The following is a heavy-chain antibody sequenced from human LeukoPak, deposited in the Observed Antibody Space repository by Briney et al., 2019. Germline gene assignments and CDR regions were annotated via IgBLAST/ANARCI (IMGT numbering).Heavy chain of an antibody. J-gene: IGHJ4*02. CDR3: AKLSGLWFREPYFDY. Sequence: GGSLRLSCAASGFTFSSYAMSWVRQAPGKGLEWVSAISGSGGSTYYADSVKGRFTISRDNSKNTLYLQMNSLRAEDTAVYYCAKLSGLWFREPYFDYWSQGTLVTVSS. CDR2: ISGSGGST. V-gene: IGHV3-23*01. CDR1: GFTFSSYA. D-gene: IGHD3-10*01.